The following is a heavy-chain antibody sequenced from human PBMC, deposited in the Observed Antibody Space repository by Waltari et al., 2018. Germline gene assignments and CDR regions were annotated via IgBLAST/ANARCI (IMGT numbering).Heavy chain of an antibody. CDR1: GFILSTFA. D-gene: IGHD6-19*01. V-gene: IGHV3-30*04. CDR3: ARENRQWLAPEPYYFDY. Sequence: QVQLVESGGGVVQHGRSLRLPCAASGFILSTFALPWVRQVPGKWLEWVAVLSYDGSNKYYADSLKGRFTISRDNSNNTLYLQMNTLTPEDTAVYFCARENRQWLAPEPYYFDYWGLGTLVTVTS. CDR2: LSYDGSNK. J-gene: IGHJ4*02.